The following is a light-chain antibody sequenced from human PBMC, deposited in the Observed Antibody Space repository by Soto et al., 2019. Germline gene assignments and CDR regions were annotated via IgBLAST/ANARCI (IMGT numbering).Light chain of an antibody. CDR1: QSISSW. V-gene: IGKV1-5*01. CDR3: QQYQSDTWT. J-gene: IGKJ1*01. CDR2: DAS. Sequence: DIQMTQSPSTLSASVGDRVTITCRASQSISSWLAWYQQKPGKAPKLLIYDASSLESGVPSRFSGSGSGTEFTLTISSLQPDDFATYYCQQYQSDTWTFGQGTKVDNK.